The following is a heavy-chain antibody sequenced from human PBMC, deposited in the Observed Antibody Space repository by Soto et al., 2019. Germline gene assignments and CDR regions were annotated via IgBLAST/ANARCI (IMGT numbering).Heavy chain of an antibody. D-gene: IGHD2-15*01. Sequence: QVQLVASGGGLVKPGGTLRLSCVASGFTFSDHYMTWIRQAPGKGLEWISFISTSSSYTNYADSVKGLYTISSDNATNSLSLQMNSLRAEDTAVYYCARLRLPGYFVYWGPGTLGTVSS. CDR1: GFTFSDHY. CDR3: ARLRLPGYFVY. CDR2: ISTSSSYT. V-gene: IGHV3-11*05. J-gene: IGHJ4*02.